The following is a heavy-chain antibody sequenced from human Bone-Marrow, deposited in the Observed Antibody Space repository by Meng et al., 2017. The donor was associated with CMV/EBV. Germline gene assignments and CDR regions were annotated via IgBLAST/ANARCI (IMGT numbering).Heavy chain of an antibody. CDR2: ISGSGGST. D-gene: IGHD3-3*01. CDR1: GFSFSSYA. V-gene: IGHV3-23*01. Sequence: GGSLRLSCAASGFSFSSYAMSWVRQAPGKGLEWVSGISGSGGSTHYADSVKGRFTISRDNSKNTLYPQMNSLRAEDTAVYYWAKDRLRFVATIYHYYGMDVWGQGTTVTVSS. J-gene: IGHJ6*02. CDR3: AKDRLRFVATIYHYYGMDV.